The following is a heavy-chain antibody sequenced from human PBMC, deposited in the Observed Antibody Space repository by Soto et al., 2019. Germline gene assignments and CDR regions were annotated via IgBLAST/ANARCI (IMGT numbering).Heavy chain of an antibody. CDR1: GFTFSSYA. CDR3: AKTDLHIVVGRGFFDY. CDR2: ISGSGGST. J-gene: IGHJ4*02. V-gene: IGHV3-23*01. D-gene: IGHD2-21*01. Sequence: GGSLRLSCAASGFTFSSYAMSWVRQAPGKGLEWVSAISGSGGSTYYADSVKGRFTISRDNSKNTLYLQMNSLRAEDTAVYYCAKTDLHIVVGRGFFDYWGQGTLVTVSS.